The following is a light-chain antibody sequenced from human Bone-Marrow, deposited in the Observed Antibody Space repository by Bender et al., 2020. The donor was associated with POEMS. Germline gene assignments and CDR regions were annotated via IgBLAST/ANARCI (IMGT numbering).Light chain of an antibody. Sequence: SYELTQPPSVSVSPGQTARITCSGDELADHFVYWFQQKPGQAPTLVIYKDNQRPSGIPERFSGSSSGTSVTLTITGVEAEDEGDYYCLSVGRGSTGVFGGGTKLTVL. V-gene: IGLV3-25*03. CDR3: LSVGRGSTGV. CDR2: KDN. CDR1: ELADHF. J-gene: IGLJ3*02.